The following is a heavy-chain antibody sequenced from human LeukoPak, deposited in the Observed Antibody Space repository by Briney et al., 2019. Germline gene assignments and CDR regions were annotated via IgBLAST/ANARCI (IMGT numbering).Heavy chain of an antibody. D-gene: IGHD6-19*01. CDR1: GDSISSGDYY. Sequence: SETLSLTCTVSGDSISSGDYYWSWIRQPAGKGLEWIGRISSSGSTNYNPSLKSRVTISVDTSKNQFSLKLSSVTAADTAVYYCALTILPQWLCYWGQGTLVTVSS. V-gene: IGHV4-61*02. CDR3: ALTILPQWLCY. CDR2: ISSSGST. J-gene: IGHJ4*02.